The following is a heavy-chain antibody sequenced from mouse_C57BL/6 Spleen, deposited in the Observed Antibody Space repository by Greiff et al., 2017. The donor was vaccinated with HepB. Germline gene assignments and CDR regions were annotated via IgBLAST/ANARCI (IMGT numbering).Heavy chain of an antibody. V-gene: IGHV6-6*01. CDR1: GFTFSDAW. D-gene: IGHD1-1*01. CDR3: TRRGIDTTSYFDY. J-gene: IGHJ2*01. Sequence: EVKLQESGGGLVQPGGSMKLSCAASGFTFSDAWMDWVRQSPEKGLEWVAEIRNKANNHATYYAESVKGRFTISRDDSKSSVYLQMNSLRAEDTGIYYCTRRGIDTTSYFDYWGQGTTLTVSS. CDR2: IRNKANNHAT.